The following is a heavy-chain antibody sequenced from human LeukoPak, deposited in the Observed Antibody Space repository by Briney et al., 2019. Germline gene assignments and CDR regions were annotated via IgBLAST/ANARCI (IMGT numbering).Heavy chain of an antibody. CDR1: GFTFSNFW. V-gene: IGHV4-59*01. J-gene: IGHJ6*02. D-gene: IGHD6-19*01. CDR3: ARDFIAVAGTGYYYGMDV. Sequence: GSLRLSCTASGFTFSNFWMGWVRQAPGKGLEWIGYIYYSGSTNYNPSLKSRVTISVDTSKNQFSLKLSSVTAADTAVYYCARDFIAVAGTGYYYGMDVWGQGTTVTVSS. CDR2: IYYSGST.